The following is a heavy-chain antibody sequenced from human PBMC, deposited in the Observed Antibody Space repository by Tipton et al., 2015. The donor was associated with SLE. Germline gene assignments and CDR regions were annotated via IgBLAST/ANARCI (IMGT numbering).Heavy chain of an antibody. Sequence: TLSLTCTVSGGSISSHYWSWIRQPPGKGLEWIGYIYYSGSTHYNSSLKSRVTISLDTSKNRFSLKLSSVTAADTALYYCAKHEPRLVWGAFDIWDQGTMVTVSS. V-gene: IGHV4-59*11. J-gene: IGHJ3*02. D-gene: IGHD6-19*01. CDR2: IYYSGST. CDR1: GGSISSHY. CDR3: AKHEPRLVWGAFDI.